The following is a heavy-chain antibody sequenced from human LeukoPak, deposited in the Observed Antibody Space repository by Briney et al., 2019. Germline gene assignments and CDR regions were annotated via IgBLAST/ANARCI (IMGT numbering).Heavy chain of an antibody. J-gene: IGHJ4*02. CDR2: INQDASEK. CDR3: ARERIGDSSSIFYS. D-gene: IGHD6-6*01. V-gene: IGHV3-7*01. CDR1: GFTFSNYW. Sequence: GGSLRLSCAVSGFTFSNYWMSWVRQAPGKGLEWVANINQDASEKYYVDAVKGRFTISRANGENSLYLYMNSLRTDDTAVYYCARERIGDSSSIFYSWGQGTLVTVSS.